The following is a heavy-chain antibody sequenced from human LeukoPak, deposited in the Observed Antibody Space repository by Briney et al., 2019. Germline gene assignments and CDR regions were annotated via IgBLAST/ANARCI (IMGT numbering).Heavy chain of an antibody. J-gene: IGHJ4*02. Sequence: ASVKVSCKASGYTFTSYSINWVRQAPGQGLEWLGWINTYNGNTNYAQKLQGRVTMTTDTSTSTAYMELRSLRSDDTAVYYCARVGAYCSGGSCYLDYWGQGTLVTVSS. V-gene: IGHV1-18*01. CDR2: INTYNGNT. CDR1: GYTFTSYS. D-gene: IGHD2-15*01. CDR3: ARVGAYCSGGSCYLDY.